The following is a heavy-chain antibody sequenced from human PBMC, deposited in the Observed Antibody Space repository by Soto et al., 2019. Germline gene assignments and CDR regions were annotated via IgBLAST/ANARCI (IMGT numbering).Heavy chain of an antibody. Sequence: GGSLRLSCAASGFTFSRYWMTWVRQAPGKGLEWVANIKQDGSEKYYVGSVKGRLTVSRDNAKNSLYLEMNSLRAEDTAVYYCARDYSSTWYYFDYWGQGALVNVSS. J-gene: IGHJ4*02. D-gene: IGHD6-13*01. CDR1: GFTFSRYW. V-gene: IGHV3-7*05. CDR2: IKQDGSEK. CDR3: ARDYSSTWYYFDY.